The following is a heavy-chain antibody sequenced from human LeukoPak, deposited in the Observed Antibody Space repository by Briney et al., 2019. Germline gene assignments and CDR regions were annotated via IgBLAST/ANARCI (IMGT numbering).Heavy chain of an antibody. V-gene: IGHV3-7*01. CDR1: GFTFSSYW. CDR3: ARDRIWDFWSGYYYNWFDP. J-gene: IGHJ5*02. D-gene: IGHD3-3*01. CDR2: IKQDGSEK. Sequence: PGGSLRLSCAASGFTFSSYWMSWVRQAPGKGLGWVANIKQDGSEKYYVDSVKGRFTISRDNAKNSLYLQMNSLRAEDTAVYYCARDRIWDFWSGYYYNWFDPWGQGTLVTVSS.